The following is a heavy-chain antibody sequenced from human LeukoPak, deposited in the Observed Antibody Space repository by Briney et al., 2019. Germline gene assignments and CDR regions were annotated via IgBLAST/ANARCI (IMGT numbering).Heavy chain of an antibody. D-gene: IGHD3-10*01. CDR2: IYYSGST. CDR1: GGSISSYY. V-gene: IGHV4-59*01. Sequence: SETLSLTCTVSGGSISSYYWSWIRQPPGKGLEWIGYIYYSGSTNYSPSLKSRVTISVDTSKNQFSLKLSSVTAADTAVYYCAREHYYYGSGSYYKGFDIWGQGTMVTVSS. J-gene: IGHJ3*02. CDR3: AREHYYYGSGSYYKGFDI.